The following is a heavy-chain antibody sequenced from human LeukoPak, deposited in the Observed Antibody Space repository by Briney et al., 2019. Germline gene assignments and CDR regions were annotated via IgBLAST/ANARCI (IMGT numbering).Heavy chain of an antibody. V-gene: IGHV1-69*05. CDR1: EGTFSTYG. CDR3: AREFDDYQPN. Sequence: SVKVSCKASEGTFSTYGISWLRQAPGQGLEWMGGIIPIFATATYAQKFQGRVTITTDKSTSTTYMELSSLRSGDTAVYYCAREFDDYQPNWGQGTLVTVSS. D-gene: IGHD2-2*01. J-gene: IGHJ4*02. CDR2: IIPIFATA.